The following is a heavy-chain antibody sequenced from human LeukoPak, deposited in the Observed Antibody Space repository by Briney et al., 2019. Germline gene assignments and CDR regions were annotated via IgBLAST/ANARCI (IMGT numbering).Heavy chain of an antibody. CDR1: GFTFSSYG. CDR3: AKWSGGWELTPDFDY. D-gene: IGHD1-26*01. V-gene: IGHV3-30*02. J-gene: IGHJ4*02. Sequence: GGSLRLSCAASGFTFSSYGMHWVRQAPGKGLEWVAFIRYDGSNKYYADSVKGRFTISRDNSKNTLYLQMNSLRAEDTAVYYCAKWSGGWELTPDFDYWGQGTLVTVSS. CDR2: IRYDGSNK.